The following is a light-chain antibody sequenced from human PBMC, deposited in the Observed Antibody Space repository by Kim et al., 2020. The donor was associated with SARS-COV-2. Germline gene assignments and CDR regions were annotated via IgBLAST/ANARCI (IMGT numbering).Light chain of an antibody. CDR3: LLSYSDSRV. V-gene: IGLV7-46*01. CDR1: TGPVTSGHF. Sequence: PGVTLPLPCDSRTGPVTSGHFPYWFQQKPGQAPRTLIYDTGNRHSWTPARFSGSLLGGKAALTLSAAQPEDEADYYCLLSYSDSRVFGGGTQLTVL. CDR2: DTG. J-gene: IGLJ2*01.